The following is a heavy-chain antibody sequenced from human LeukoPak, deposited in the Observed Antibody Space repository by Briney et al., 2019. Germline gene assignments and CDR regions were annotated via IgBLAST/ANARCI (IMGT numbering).Heavy chain of an antibody. V-gene: IGHV4-59*08. CDR1: GGSISSYY. CDR3: ARRRGLDYDN. J-gene: IGHJ4*02. D-gene: IGHD3/OR15-3a*01. Sequence: SETLSPTCTVSGGSISSYYWNWIRQPPGKGLEWIGYIYYSGSTNYNPSLKSRVTISVDTSKNQFSLKLSSVTAADTAVYFCARRRGLDYDNWGQGTLVTVSS. CDR2: IYYSGST.